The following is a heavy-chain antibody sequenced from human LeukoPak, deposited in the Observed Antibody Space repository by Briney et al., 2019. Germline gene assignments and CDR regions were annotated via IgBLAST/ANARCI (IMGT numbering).Heavy chain of an antibody. CDR1: GFTFSDYY. CDR3: ARGGVSGSYPRELDY. J-gene: IGHJ4*02. D-gene: IGHD1-26*01. V-gene: IGHV3-11*04. CDR2: ISSSGSTI. Sequence: GGSLRLSCAASGFTFSDYYMSWIRQAPGKGLEWVSYISSSGSTIYYADSVKGRFTISRDNARNSLYLQMNSLRAEDPAVYYCARGGVSGSYPRELDYWGQGTLVTVSS.